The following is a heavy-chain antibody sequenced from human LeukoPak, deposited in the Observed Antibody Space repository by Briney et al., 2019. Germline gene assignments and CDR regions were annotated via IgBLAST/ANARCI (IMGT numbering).Heavy chain of an antibody. J-gene: IGHJ4*02. CDR1: GGTFSSYA. CDR3: ARCSDILTGYLYFDY. V-gene: IGHV1-69*13. D-gene: IGHD3-9*01. CDR2: IIPIFGTA. Sequence: SVKVSCKASGGTFSSYAISWVRQAPGHGLEWMGGIIPIFGTANYAQKFQGRVTITADESTSTAYMELSSLRSEDTAVYYCARCSDILTGYLYFDYWGQGTLVTVSS.